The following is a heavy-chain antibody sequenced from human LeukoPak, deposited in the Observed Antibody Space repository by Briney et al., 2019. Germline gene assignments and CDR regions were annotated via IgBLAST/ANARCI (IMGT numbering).Heavy chain of an antibody. Sequence: ASETLSLTCTVSGGSISSSSYYWGWIRQPPGKGLEWIGEIYHSGSTNFNPSLRTRVTISVDKSKKHFSLKMTSVTAADTAAYYCARASHDYGDYSHFDYWGQGTLVTVSS. J-gene: IGHJ4*02. CDR2: IYHSGST. V-gene: IGHV4-39*07. D-gene: IGHD4-17*01. CDR3: ARASHDYGDYSHFDY. CDR1: GGSISSSSYY.